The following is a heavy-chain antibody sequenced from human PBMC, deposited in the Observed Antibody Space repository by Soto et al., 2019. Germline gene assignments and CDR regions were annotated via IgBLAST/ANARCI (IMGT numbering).Heavy chain of an antibody. CDR3: AKNCGGDCYTNFDF. CDR1: GFTFSSYA. D-gene: IGHD2-21*02. J-gene: IGHJ4*02. CDR2: IGGSGGTT. V-gene: IGHV3-23*01. Sequence: PGGSLGLSCAASGFTFSSYAMSWVRQTPGMGLEWVSAIGGSGGTTYYADAVKGRFTSSGDNSKNTLYLQMNSLRAEDTAVYYYAKNCGGDCYTNFDFWGQGTLVTVSS.